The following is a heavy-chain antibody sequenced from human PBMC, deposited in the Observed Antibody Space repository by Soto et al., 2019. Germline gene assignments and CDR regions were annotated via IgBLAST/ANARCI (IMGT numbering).Heavy chain of an antibody. CDR1: GFTLHNCG. D-gene: IGHD3-16*01. CDR3: VGALTYEGPYYYYGMDV. CDR2: IWCDGLRQ. V-gene: IGHV3-33*01. Sequence: GGSLRLSCVGSGFTLHNCGVHWVRQAPGKGLEWVGLIWCDGLRQTYADSVRGRFTISRDGSTNTIYLQINSLRVEDTAVYYCVGALTYEGPYYYYGMDVWGQGTTVTVSS. J-gene: IGHJ6*02.